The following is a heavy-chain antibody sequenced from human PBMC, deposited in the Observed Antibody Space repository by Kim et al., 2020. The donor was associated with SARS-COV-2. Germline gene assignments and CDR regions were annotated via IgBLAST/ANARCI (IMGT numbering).Heavy chain of an antibody. V-gene: IGHV1-58*01. CDR2: IVVGSGNT. CDR3: AAEGHYYGSGSPRPPLDY. CDR1: GFTFTSSA. Sequence: SVKVSCKASGFTFTSSAVQWVRQARGQRLEWIGWIVVGSGNTNYAQKFQERVTITRDMSTSTAYMELSSLRSEDTAVYYCAAEGHYYGSGSPRPPLDYWGQGTLVTVSS. D-gene: IGHD3-10*01. J-gene: IGHJ4*02.